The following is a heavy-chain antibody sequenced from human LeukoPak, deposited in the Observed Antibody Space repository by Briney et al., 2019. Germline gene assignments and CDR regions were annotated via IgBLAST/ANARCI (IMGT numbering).Heavy chain of an antibody. CDR3: VGGYYYAY. CDR1: GFTFSTYW. V-gene: IGHV3-74*01. D-gene: IGHD3-22*01. CDR2: INSDGSST. Sequence: GGSLRHSCAASGFTFSTYWMHWVRQAPGKGLVWVSRINSDGSSTTYADSVKGRFTISRDNAKNTLYLQMNSLRADDTAVYYCVGGYYYAYWGQGTLVTVSS. J-gene: IGHJ4*02.